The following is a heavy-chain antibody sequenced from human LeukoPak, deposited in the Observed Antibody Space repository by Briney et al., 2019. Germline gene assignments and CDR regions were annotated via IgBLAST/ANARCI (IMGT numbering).Heavy chain of an antibody. D-gene: IGHD5-18*01. V-gene: IGHV3-20*04. CDR2: INWNGGST. CDR3: AKERGYSYGLNWFDS. Sequence: GGSLRLSCAASGFIFGDSGMTWVRQVPGKGLEWVCGINWNGGSTDYADSVRGRFTISRDNSQDTLYLQMDSLRTEDMAVYYCAKERGYSYGLNWFDSWGQGTLVTVSS. J-gene: IGHJ5*01. CDR1: GFIFGDSG.